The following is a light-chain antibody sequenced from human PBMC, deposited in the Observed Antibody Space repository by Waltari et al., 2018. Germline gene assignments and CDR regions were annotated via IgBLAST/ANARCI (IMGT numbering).Light chain of an antibody. J-gene: IGKJ1*01. CDR3: QHYVSLPVT. CDR2: GAS. Sequence: EIVLTQSPGTLSLSPGDRATLSCRSSQSVSRALAWYQQNPGQPPRLLIYGASNRATGIPDRFSGSGSGTDFSLIISRLEPEDFAVYYCQHYVSLPVTFGQGTKVEIK. V-gene: IGKV3-20*01. CDR1: QSVSRA.